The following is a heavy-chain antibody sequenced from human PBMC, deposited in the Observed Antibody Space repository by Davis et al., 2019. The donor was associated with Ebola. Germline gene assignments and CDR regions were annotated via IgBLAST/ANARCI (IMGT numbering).Heavy chain of an antibody. D-gene: IGHD1-26*01. CDR3: ARDRWDNWFDQ. Sequence: GGSLRLSCAASPFPFSDYYMSWIRQAPGKGLEWVSYISSSGSTIYYADSVKGRFTISRDNAKNSLYLRMNSLRAEDTAVYYCARDRWDNWFDQWGQGTLVTGYS. J-gene: IGHJ5*02. CDR1: PFPFSDYY. V-gene: IGHV3-11*04. CDR2: ISSSGSTI.